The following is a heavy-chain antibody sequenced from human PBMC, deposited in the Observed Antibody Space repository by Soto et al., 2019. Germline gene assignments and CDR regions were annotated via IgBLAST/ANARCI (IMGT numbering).Heavy chain of an antibody. Sequence: QVQLQQWGAGLLTPSETLSLTCAVYGGSFSGYYWSWIRQPPGKGLEWIGEINHSGSTNYNPSLKSRVTISVDTSKNQFSLKLSSVTAADTAVYYCARAQVPAGSLEWGQGTLVTVSS. D-gene: IGHD1-26*01. CDR1: GGSFSGYY. CDR2: INHSGST. J-gene: IGHJ4*02. V-gene: IGHV4-34*01. CDR3: ARAQVPAGSLE.